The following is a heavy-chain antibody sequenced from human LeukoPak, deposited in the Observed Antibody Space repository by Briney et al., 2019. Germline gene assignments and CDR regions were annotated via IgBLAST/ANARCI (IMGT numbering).Heavy chain of an antibody. CDR3: AREDYGDYGVKYFDY. V-gene: IGHV1-2*06. D-gene: IGHD4-17*01. CDR2: INPNSGGT. CDR1: GYTFTGYY. Sequence: ASVKVSCKASGYTFTGYYMHWVRQAPGQGLEWMGRINPNSGGTNYAQKFQGRVTMTRDTSISTAYMELSRLRSDDTAVYYCAREDYGDYGVKYFDYWGQGTLVTVPS. J-gene: IGHJ4*02.